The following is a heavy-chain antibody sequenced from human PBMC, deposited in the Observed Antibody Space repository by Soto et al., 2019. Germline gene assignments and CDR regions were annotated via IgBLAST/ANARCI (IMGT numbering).Heavy chain of an antibody. Sequence: ASVKVSCKASGGTFSSYTISWVRQAPGQGLEWMGWISAYNGNTNHAQKLQGRVTMTTDTSTSTAYMELRSLRSDDTAVYYCARLAAAGTSWFDPWGQGTLVTVSS. CDR3: ARLAAAGTSWFDP. CDR1: GGTFSSYT. J-gene: IGHJ5*02. D-gene: IGHD6-13*01. CDR2: ISAYNGNT. V-gene: IGHV1-18*01.